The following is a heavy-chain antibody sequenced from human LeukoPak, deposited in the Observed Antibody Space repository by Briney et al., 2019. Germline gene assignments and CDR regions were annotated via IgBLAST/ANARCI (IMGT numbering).Heavy chain of an antibody. CDR1: GFILSTYW. CDR3: ARLRYHDFWNYYYMDV. CDR2: IKQDGSEK. D-gene: IGHD3-3*01. Sequence: PGGSLRLSCAASGFILSTYWMSWVRQAPGKGLEWVANIKQDGSEKYYVDSVKGRFTISRDNSKNSLYLQMNSLRAEDTAVYYCARLRYHDFWNYYYMDVWGKGTTVTVSS. J-gene: IGHJ6*03. V-gene: IGHV3-7*01.